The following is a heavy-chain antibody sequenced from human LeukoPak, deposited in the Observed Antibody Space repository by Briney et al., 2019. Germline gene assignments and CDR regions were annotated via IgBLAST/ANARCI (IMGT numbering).Heavy chain of an antibody. Sequence: PGGSLRLSCTASGFIFSHAWMNWVRQAPGKGLQWLGRIRSGGAREYAAPAQGRFTISRDDSRNTVCLEMNNLDTDDTAVYFCAVDTPGIDAQIDYWGQGTLVTVSS. CDR1: GFIFSHAW. J-gene: IGHJ4*02. CDR3: AVDTPGIDAQIDY. D-gene: IGHD6-13*01. CDR2: IRSGGAR. V-gene: IGHV3-15*01.